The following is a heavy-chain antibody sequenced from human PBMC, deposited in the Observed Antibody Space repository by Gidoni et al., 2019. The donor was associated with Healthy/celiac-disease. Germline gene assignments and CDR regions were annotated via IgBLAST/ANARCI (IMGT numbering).Heavy chain of an antibody. CDR3: AKDLAGSGSNYYGMDV. D-gene: IGHD3-10*01. Sequence: QVQLVESGGCVVQPGRSLRLSCAASGLTFSSYGMHWVRQAPGKGLEWVAVTSYDGSIKCYADSVKGRFTISRDNSKNTLYLQMNSLRAEDTAVYYCAKDLAGSGSNYYGMDVWGQGTTVTVSS. CDR2: TSYDGSIK. J-gene: IGHJ6*02. CDR1: GLTFSSYG. V-gene: IGHV3-30*18.